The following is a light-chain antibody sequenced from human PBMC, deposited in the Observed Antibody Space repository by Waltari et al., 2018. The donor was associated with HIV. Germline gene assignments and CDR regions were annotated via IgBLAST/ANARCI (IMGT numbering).Light chain of an antibody. J-gene: IGLJ1*01. CDR1: SSDVGSYNL. CDR3: CSYAGSSTLYV. Sequence: QSALTQPASVSGSPGQSLTISCTGTSSDVGSYNLVSWYQQHPGKAPKLMIYEGSKRPSGVSNRFSCSKSGNTASLTISGLQAEDEADYYCCSYAGSSTLYVFGTGTKVTVL. V-gene: IGLV2-23*01. CDR2: EGS.